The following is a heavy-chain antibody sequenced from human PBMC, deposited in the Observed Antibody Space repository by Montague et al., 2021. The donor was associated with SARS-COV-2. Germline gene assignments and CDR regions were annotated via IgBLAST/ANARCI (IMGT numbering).Heavy chain of an antibody. D-gene: IGHD5-12*01. CDR1: GFSISSGFY. V-gene: IGHV4-38-2*01. J-gene: IGHJ4*02. CDR3: ARRGYTGSDYFDY. Sequence: SETLSLTCSVSGFSISSGFYWAWIRQSPGKGPEWIGTVYHSGYTQYNPSLKGRVTVSIDTSKNQFSLTVTSVTAADTAVYFCARRGYTGSDYFDYWGQGTLVTVSS. CDR2: VYHSGYT.